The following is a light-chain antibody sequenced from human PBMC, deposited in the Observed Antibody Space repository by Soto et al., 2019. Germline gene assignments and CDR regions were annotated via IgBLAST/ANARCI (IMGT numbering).Light chain of an antibody. CDR1: QTISSW. CDR3: QQYENYWT. V-gene: IGKV1-5*01. CDR2: DAS. Sequence: DIPMTQSPFTLSASVGDRVTITCRASQTISSWLAWYQQIPGKAPKLLIYDASNLESGVPSRFSGSGSGTEFTLTISSLQPDDFAVYYCQQYENYWTFGQGTKVEIK. J-gene: IGKJ1*01.